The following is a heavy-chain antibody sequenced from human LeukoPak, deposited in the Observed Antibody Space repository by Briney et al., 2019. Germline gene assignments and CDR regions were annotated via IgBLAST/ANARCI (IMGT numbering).Heavy chain of an antibody. CDR1: GGSTSSSSYY. D-gene: IGHD3-22*01. CDR2: IYYTGRT. Sequence: PSKTLSLTCTVSGGSTSSSSYYWGWIRQPPGKGLEWIGNIYYTGRTYYNPSLKSRVTISVDTSKNQFSLKLSSVSAADTAVYYCARLYYYDSSGPPLWGQGTLVTVSS. V-gene: IGHV4-39*01. CDR3: ARLYYYDSSGPPL. J-gene: IGHJ4*02.